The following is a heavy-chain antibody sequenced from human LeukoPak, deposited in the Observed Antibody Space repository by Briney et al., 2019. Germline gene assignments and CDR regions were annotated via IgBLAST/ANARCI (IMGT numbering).Heavy chain of an antibody. Sequence: GGSLRLSCAASGFTVSNNYMRWVRQAPGKGLEWVSLIYSGGSTYYADSVKGRFTISRDNSKNTLYLQMNSLRAEDTAVYYCAREAHYCSGGSCYSFYFDYWGQGTLVTVSS. V-gene: IGHV3-53*01. CDR1: GFTVSNNY. D-gene: IGHD2-15*01. J-gene: IGHJ4*02. CDR2: IYSGGST. CDR3: AREAHYCSGGSCYSFYFDY.